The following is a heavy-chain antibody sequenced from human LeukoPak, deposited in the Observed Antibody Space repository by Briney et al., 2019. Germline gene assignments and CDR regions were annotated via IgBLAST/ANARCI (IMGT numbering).Heavy chain of an antibody. CDR3: AKDVVGQQWPENY. Sequence: GGSLRLSCAASGFTFNTYGMIWVRQAPGKGLEWVSAISGSGGSTYYADSVKGRFTISRDNSKNTLYLQMNSLRAEDTAVYFCAKDVVGQQWPENYWGQGTLVTVSS. J-gene: IGHJ4*02. CDR2: ISGSGGST. CDR1: GFTFNTYG. D-gene: IGHD6-19*01. V-gene: IGHV3-23*01.